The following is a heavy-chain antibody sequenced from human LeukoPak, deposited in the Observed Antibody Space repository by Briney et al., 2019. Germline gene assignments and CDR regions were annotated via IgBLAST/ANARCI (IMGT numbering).Heavy chain of an antibody. Sequence: SQTLSLTCAVSGGSISSGGYSWSWIRQPPGKGLEWIGYIFHSGSTYYNPSLKSRVTISVDRSKTQSSLKLNSVTAADTAVYYCARGPDCSSTSCYESWFDPWGQGTLVTVSS. J-gene: IGHJ5*02. CDR1: GGSISSGGYS. CDR2: IFHSGST. D-gene: IGHD2-2*01. CDR3: ARGPDCSSTSCYESWFDP. V-gene: IGHV4-30-2*01.